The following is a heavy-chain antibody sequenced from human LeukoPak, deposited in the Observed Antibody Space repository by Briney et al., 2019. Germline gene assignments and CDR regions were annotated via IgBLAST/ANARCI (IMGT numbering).Heavy chain of an antibody. D-gene: IGHD3/OR15-3a*01. CDR3: ARQTGSGLFILP. CDR2: IYTSGST. J-gene: IGHJ4*02. Sequence: MSSETLSLTCTVSGGSISSGSYYWSWIRQPAGKGLEWIGRIYTSGSTNYNPSLKSRVTISVDTSKNQLSLKLSSVTAADTAVYYCARQTGSGLFILPGGQGTLVTVSS. CDR1: GGSISSGSYY. V-gene: IGHV4-61*02.